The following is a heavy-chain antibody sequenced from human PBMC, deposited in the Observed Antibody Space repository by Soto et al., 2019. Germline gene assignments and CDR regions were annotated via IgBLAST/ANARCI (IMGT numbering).Heavy chain of an antibody. CDR3: ARGNYDFWSGYNWFDP. D-gene: IGHD3-3*01. Sequence: EVQLVESGRGLVQPGGSLRLSCAASGFTFSSYWMSWVRQAPGKGLEWVANIKQDGSEKYYVDSVKGRFTISRDNAKNSLYLQMNSLRAEDTAVDYCARGNYDFWSGYNWFDPWGQGTLVTVSS. CDR2: IKQDGSEK. V-gene: IGHV3-7*01. J-gene: IGHJ5*02. CDR1: GFTFSSYW.